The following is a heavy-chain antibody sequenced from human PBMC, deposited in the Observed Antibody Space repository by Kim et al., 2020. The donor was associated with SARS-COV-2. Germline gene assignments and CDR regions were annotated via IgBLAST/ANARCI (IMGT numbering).Heavy chain of an antibody. CDR3: VRGGKYFDL. CDR2: ITSSSTYI. CDR1: GFTFSSYS. Sequence: GGSLILSCAASGFTFSSYSMNWVRQAPGKGLEWVSSITSSSTYIYYADSVKGRFTISRDNAKNSLSLQMNSLRAEDAAVYYCVRGGKYFDLWGRGTLVTVSS. J-gene: IGHJ2*01. D-gene: IGHD3-10*01. V-gene: IGHV3-21*01.